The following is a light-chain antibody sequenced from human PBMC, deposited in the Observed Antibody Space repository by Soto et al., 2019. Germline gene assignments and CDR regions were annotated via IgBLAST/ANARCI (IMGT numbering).Light chain of an antibody. J-gene: IGLJ1*01. CDR2: EDN. CDR3: AAWDSPDYV. CDR1: SSNIGNNY. V-gene: IGLV1-51*02. Sequence: HSVLTQPPSVSAAPGQRVTISCSGSSSNIGNNYVSWYQQFPGTAPILLIYEDNVRPSGIPDRFSGSKSGTSATLGIIGLQTGDEADYYCAAWDSPDYVFGTGTKLTVL.